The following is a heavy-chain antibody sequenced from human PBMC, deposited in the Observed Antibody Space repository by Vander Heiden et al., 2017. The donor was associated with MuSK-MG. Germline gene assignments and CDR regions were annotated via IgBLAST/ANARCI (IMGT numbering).Heavy chain of an antibody. D-gene: IGHD6-19*01. Sequence: QVQLQESGPGLVKPSETLSLTCTVSGGSISSYSWSWHRQPPGKGLEHIGHIYYSGMTYYNPSLKSRVTISVDTSKNQLSMKVTSVTAADTGVYYCARGSGWLDYWGQGALVTVSS. CDR2: IYYSGMT. J-gene: IGHJ4*02. V-gene: IGHV4-59*01. CDR3: ARGSGWLDY. CDR1: GGSISSYS.